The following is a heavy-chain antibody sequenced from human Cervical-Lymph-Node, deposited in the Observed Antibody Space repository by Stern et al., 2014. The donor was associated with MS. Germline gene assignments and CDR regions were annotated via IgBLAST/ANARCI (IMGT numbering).Heavy chain of an antibody. J-gene: IGHJ1*01. CDR2: ISSTSTTI. D-gene: IGHD1-14*01. CDR1: GFTFRSFS. CDR3: AKSSGYRTPRNENFQY. V-gene: IGHV3-48*02. Sequence: EVQLVESGGGLVQPGGSLRLSCAASGFTFRSFSMSWVRQAPGKGLEWVSYISSTSTTIYYADSVEGRFTISRDNAKNSLSLQMHSLRDEDTAVYYCAKSSGYRTPRNENFQYWGHGTLVTVSS.